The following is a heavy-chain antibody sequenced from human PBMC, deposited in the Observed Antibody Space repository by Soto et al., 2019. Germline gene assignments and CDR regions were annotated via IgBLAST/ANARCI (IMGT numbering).Heavy chain of an antibody. CDR3: ARDPLWFGEIDYFDY. J-gene: IGHJ4*02. Sequence: GGSLRLSCAASGFTFSSYGMHWVRQAPGKGLEWVAVISYGGSINYYADSVKGRFTISRDNAKSSLYLQMRSLRAEDTAVYYCARDPLWFGEIDYFDYWGQVALVPVSS. V-gene: IGHV3-30*03. CDR1: GFTFSSYG. D-gene: IGHD3-10*01. CDR2: ISYGGSIN.